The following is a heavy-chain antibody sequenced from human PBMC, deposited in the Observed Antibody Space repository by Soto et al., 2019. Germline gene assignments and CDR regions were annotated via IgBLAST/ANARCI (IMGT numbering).Heavy chain of an antibody. J-gene: IGHJ6*02. CDR2: ISLYNGNT. CDR3: ARVIAVAGNTHFRMDV. D-gene: IGHD6-19*01. V-gene: IGHV1-18*01. Sequence: QVQLVQSGGEVKKPGASVKVSCKGSGYTFARYGVRWVRQAPGQGLEWMGWISLYNGNTNYARKVQGRVTMTADTSTSPAYMELRSLRSDDTAVYYCARVIAVAGNTHFRMDVWGQGTTVTVSS. CDR1: GYTFARYG.